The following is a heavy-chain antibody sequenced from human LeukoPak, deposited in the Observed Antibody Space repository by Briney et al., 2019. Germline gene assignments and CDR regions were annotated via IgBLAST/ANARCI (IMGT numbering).Heavy chain of an antibody. Sequence: PGGSLRLSCAASGFTFSSYTMNWVRQAPGKGLEWVSSISSSGSNIFFADSVKGRFTISRDNAQNSLYLQVDSLRAEDTAVYYCARGGYSDRNFLGDYWGQGTLVTVSS. CDR1: GFTFSSYT. V-gene: IGHV3-21*01. CDR3: ARGGYSDRNFLGDY. CDR2: ISSSGSNI. J-gene: IGHJ4*02. D-gene: IGHD3-22*01.